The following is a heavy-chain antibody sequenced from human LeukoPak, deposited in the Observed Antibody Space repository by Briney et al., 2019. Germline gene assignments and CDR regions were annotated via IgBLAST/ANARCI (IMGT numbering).Heavy chain of an antibody. V-gene: IGHV1-8*01. CDR1: GYTFSSFD. D-gene: IGHD3-22*01. CDR2: MNPNSGNS. J-gene: IGHJ1*01. CDR3: VDPDR. Sequence: ASVKVSRKASGYTFSSFDINWVRQAPGQGLEWMGWMNPNSGNSGFAQKFQGRVIMTRNTSIATAYMEVTNLRFDDTAVYYCVDPDRWGQGTLVTVSS.